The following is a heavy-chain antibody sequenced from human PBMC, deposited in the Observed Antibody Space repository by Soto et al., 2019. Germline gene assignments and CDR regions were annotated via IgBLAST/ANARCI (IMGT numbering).Heavy chain of an antibody. CDR1: GGSFSGYY. CDR3: ARGRGLRYGYYYYGMDV. CDR2: INHSGST. J-gene: IGHJ6*02. D-gene: IGHD3-9*01. V-gene: IGHV4-34*01. Sequence: SETLSLTCAVYGGSFSGYYWSWIRQPPGKGLEWTGEINHSGSTNYSPSLKSRVTISVDTSKNQFSLKLSSVTAADTAVYYCARGRGLRYGYYYYGMDVWGQGTTVTVSS.